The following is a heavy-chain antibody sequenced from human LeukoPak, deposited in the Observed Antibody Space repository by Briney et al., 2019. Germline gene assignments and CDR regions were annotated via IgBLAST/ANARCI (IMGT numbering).Heavy chain of an antibody. J-gene: IGHJ5*02. CDR2: ISSSSSYI. Sequence: PGGSLRLSCAASGFTLSSYSMNWVRQAPGKGLEWVSSISSSSSYIYYADSVKGRFTISRDNAKNSLYLQMNSLRAEDTAVYYCARDFGGQLPVNWFDPWGQGTLVTVSS. V-gene: IGHV3-21*01. CDR1: GFTLSSYS. CDR3: ARDFGGQLPVNWFDP. D-gene: IGHD3-3*01.